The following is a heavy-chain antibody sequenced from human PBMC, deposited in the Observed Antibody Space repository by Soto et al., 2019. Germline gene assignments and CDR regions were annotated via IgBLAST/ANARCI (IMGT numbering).Heavy chain of an antibody. CDR3: AKGTETELYYYYGMDV. Sequence: EVQLVESGGGLVQPGRSLRLSCAASGFTFDDYAMHWVRQAPGKGLEWVSGISWNSGSIGYADSVKGRFTISRDNAKNSLYLQMNSLRAEDTALYYCAKGTETELYYYYGMDVWGQGTTVTVSS. CDR1: GFTFDDYA. CDR2: ISWNSGSI. J-gene: IGHJ6*02. D-gene: IGHD1-7*01. V-gene: IGHV3-9*01.